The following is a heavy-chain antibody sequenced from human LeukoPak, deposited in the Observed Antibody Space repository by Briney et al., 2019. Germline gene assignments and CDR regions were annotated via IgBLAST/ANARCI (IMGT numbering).Heavy chain of an antibody. V-gene: IGHV1-18*01. CDR3: ARESHVTREDS. Sequence: ASVKVSCKASGYTFTSYGISWVRQAPGQGLEWVGWISASNGDTDYAQKFQARVTMTTGTSTSTAYMELRSLRSDDTAVYYCARESHVTREDSWGQGTLVIVSS. J-gene: IGHJ4*02. CDR1: GYTFTSYG. D-gene: IGHD1-26*01. CDR2: ISASNGDT.